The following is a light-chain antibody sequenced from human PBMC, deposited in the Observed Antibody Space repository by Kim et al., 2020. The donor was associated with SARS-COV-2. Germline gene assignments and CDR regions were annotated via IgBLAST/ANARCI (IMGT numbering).Light chain of an antibody. Sequence: SMSPGQTASITCSGDKLGDKYACWCQQKPSQSPVLVIYQDSKRPSGIPVRFSGSNAGSTATLTISGTQAMDEADYYCQAWDSSTAIFGTGTKVTVL. CDR1: KLGDKY. CDR2: QDS. V-gene: IGLV3-1*01. J-gene: IGLJ1*01. CDR3: QAWDSSTAI.